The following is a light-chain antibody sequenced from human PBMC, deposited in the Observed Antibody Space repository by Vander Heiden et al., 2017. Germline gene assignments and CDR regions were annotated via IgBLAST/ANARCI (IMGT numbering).Light chain of an antibody. CDR2: AAS. CDR3: QKYDTAPRT. J-gene: IGKJ1*01. V-gene: IGKV1-27*01. CDR1: QGIINF. Sequence: DIQQTQSPSQLSASVEERVTITCRATQGIINFLAWYQQKPEKVPKLLISAASPLQSGFPSRFSGRGSGTDFTLTISSLQPEDVATYYCQKYDTAPRTFGPGTKVEIK.